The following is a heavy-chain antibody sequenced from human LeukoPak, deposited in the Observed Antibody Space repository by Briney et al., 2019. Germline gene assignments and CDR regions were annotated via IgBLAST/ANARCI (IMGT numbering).Heavy chain of an antibody. D-gene: IGHD3-22*01. CDR2: ISGSGGST. J-gene: IGHJ4*02. V-gene: IGHV3-23*01. Sequence: GGSLRLSCAASGFTFSSYAMSWVRQAPGKGLEWVSAISGSGGSTYYADSVKGRFTISRDNSKNTLYLRMNSLRAEDTAVYYCAKDYYDSSGYIYWGQGTLVTVSS. CDR1: GFTFSSYA. CDR3: AKDYYDSSGYIY.